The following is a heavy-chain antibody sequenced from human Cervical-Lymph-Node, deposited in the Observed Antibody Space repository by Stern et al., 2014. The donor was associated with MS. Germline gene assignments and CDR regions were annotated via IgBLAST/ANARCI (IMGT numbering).Heavy chain of an antibody. CDR3: ARVSWLRTDFDY. Sequence: VQLVESGAEVKKPGDSLKISCKGFGYRFTSYWIGWVRQMPGKGLEWMGIICPADSDARYIPSFQGQVTISADKSISTAFLQWSSLKASDTAIYYCARVSWLRTDFDYWGQGTLVTVSS. D-gene: IGHD6-13*01. CDR1: GYRFTSYW. V-gene: IGHV5-51*03. J-gene: IGHJ4*02. CDR2: ICPADSDA.